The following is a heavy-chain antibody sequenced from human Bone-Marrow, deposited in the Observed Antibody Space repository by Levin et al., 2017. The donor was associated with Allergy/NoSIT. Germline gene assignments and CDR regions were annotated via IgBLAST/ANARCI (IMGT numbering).Heavy chain of an antibody. J-gene: IGHJ5*02. Sequence: GESLKISCAASGFTFSSYWMHWVRQAPGKGLVWVSRINSDGSSTSYADSVKGRFTISRDNAKNTLYLQMNSLRAEDTAVYYCARDGQLGRNWFDPWGQGTLVTVSS. CDR1: GFTFSSYW. V-gene: IGHV3-74*01. CDR3: ARDGQLGRNWFDP. CDR2: INSDGSST. D-gene: IGHD6-6*01.